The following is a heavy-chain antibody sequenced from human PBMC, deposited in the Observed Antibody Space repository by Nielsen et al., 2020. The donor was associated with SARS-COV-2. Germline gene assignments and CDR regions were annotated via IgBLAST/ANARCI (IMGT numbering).Heavy chain of an antibody. CDR2: ISVDNGKT. D-gene: IGHD2-2*01. Sequence: ASVKVSCKASGYTFTSNDITWVRQAPGQGLEWMGRISVDNGKTNYAQKVQGRVTMTTDTSTRTAYMELRSLKSDDMAVYYCAREGSGVVPGPLGIGMWYFYYYLDVWGKGTTVTVSS. CDR1: GYTFTSND. V-gene: IGHV1-18*03. CDR3: AREGSGVVPGPLGIGMWYFYYYLDV. J-gene: IGHJ6*03.